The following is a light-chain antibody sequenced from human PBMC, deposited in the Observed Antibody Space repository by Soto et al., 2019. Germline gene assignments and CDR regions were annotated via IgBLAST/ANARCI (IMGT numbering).Light chain of an antibody. CDR1: QSVLHNFNNMNY. J-gene: IGKJ2*01. Sequence: DIVMTQSPDALAVSLGERASINCKSSQSVLHNFNNMNYLAWYQQKPGQPPKLLIYWASTRESGVPDRFSGSGSGKDFTLTISSLQAEDVAVYYCQQYYLIPHTVGQGTKLEIK. CDR3: QQYYLIPHT. CDR2: WAS. V-gene: IGKV4-1*01.